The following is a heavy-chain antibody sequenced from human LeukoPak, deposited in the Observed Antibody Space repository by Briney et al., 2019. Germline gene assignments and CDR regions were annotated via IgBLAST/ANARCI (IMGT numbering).Heavy chain of an antibody. J-gene: IGHJ4*02. V-gene: IGHV3-30*18. Sequence: GRSLRLSCAASGFTFSSYGMHWVRDAPGKGLEWGAVISYDGSNKYYADSVKGRFTISRDNSKNTLYLQMNSLRAEDTAVYYCAKFPGIAVAGTFDYWGQGTLVTVSS. CDR2: ISYDGSNK. CDR3: AKFPGIAVAGTFDY. D-gene: IGHD6-19*01. CDR1: GFTFSSYG.